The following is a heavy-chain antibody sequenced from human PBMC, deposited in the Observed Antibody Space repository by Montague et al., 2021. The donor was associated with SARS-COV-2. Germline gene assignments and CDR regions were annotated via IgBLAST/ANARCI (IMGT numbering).Heavy chain of an antibody. CDR3: ARRGYYDSAGYHWHLDL. J-gene: IGHJ2*01. V-gene: IGHV4-4*09. CDR2: ISSNGTT. CDR1: GGSINDHY. Sequence: SETLSLTCTVSGGSINDHYRSWIRQSPGKGLEWIGYISSNGTTNYNPSLKSRVTLSADASRTEFSLKLDSVTAAATAVYFCARRGYYDSAGYHWHLDLWGRGMLVTV. D-gene: IGHD3-22*01.